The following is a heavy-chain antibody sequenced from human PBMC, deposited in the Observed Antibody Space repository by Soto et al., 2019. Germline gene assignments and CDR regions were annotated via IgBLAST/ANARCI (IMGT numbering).Heavy chain of an antibody. Sequence: QVQLQESGPGLVKPSETLSLTCTVSGGSISSYYWSWIRQPAGKGLEWIGRIYTGGGTNYNPSLKSRVTMSVDTSKNQFSMKMSSVTAADTAVYYCARGPGGFGELSLDYWGQGTLVTVSS. J-gene: IGHJ4*02. CDR3: ARGPGGFGELSLDY. V-gene: IGHV4-4*07. D-gene: IGHD3-10*01. CDR2: IYTGGGT. CDR1: GGSISSYY.